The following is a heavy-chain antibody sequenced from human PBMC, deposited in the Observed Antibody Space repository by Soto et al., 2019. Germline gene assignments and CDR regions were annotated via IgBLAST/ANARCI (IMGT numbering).Heavy chain of an antibody. CDR1: GFTFSGSG. CDR2: VRARSYSYST. Sequence: EVQLVESGGGLVQPGGSVKLSCAASGFTFSGSGIHWVRQASGKGLEWVGRVRARSYSYSTADTASVGGRFTSSNDEYKNTPYMQMHSLKIEATALYYCARLRARGDDYNSPPYYLDYCGEGTLVTVSS. D-gene: IGHD1-20*01. CDR3: ARLRARGDDYNSPPYYLDY. V-gene: IGHV3-73*02. J-gene: IGHJ4*02.